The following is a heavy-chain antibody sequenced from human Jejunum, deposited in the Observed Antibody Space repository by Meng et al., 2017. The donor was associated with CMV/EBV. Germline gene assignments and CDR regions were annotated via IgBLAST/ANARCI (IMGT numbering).Heavy chain of an antibody. D-gene: IGHD5-12*01. Sequence: RLSCAGAGFTFSSYAMSWVRQAPGKGPEWVSFIFGGGSSTYYADSEKGRFTISKDDSKNTLYLQMNSLRVEDTAVYYCTRESGYLIWGQGTTVTVSS. V-gene: IGHV3-23*03. CDR1: GFTFSSYA. CDR3: TRESGYLI. J-gene: IGHJ6*02. CDR2: IFGGGSST.